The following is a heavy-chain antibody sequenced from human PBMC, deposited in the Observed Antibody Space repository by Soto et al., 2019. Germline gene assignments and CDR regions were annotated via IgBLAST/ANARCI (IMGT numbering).Heavy chain of an antibody. CDR2: INAGNGNT. V-gene: IGHV1-3*01. J-gene: IGHJ6*02. CDR1: GYTFTSYG. CDR3: ARDPNDSSAYYHHYYYGMDV. D-gene: IGHD3-22*01. Sequence: QIQLMQSGAEVKKPGASVKVSCKASGYTFTSYGIHWVRQAPGQRLEWTGWINAGNGNTKYSEKFQGRVTITRDTSASTAYLELSSLRSEDTAVYYCARDPNDSSAYYHHYYYGMDVWGQVTPVTVSS.